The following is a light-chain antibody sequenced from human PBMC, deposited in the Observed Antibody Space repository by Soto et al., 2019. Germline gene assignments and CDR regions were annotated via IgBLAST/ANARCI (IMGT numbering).Light chain of an antibody. CDR3: HQYSNWPPWT. V-gene: IGKV3-15*01. CDR1: QSLNDN. CDR2: RAS. J-gene: IGKJ1*01. Sequence: EIVMTQSPAPLSVSPGERATLSCRASQSLNDNLAWYQQKPGQAPRLLIYRASTRATGVPARFSASGSGTAFTITISSLQSEDSAVYYCHQYSNWPPWTFGPGTKVEIK.